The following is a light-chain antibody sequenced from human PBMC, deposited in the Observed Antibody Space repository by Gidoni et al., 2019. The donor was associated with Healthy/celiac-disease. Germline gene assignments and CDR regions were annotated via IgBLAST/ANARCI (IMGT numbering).Light chain of an antibody. CDR2: DAS. V-gene: IGKV3-11*01. CDR3: QQRSNWPLT. Sequence: EIVLPQSPATLSLSPGERATLSCRASQSVSSYLAWYQQKPGQAPRLLIYDASNRATGIPARFSGSGSGTDFTLTISSLEPEDFAVYYCQQRSNWPLTFGGGIKVEIK. J-gene: IGKJ4*01. CDR1: QSVSSY.